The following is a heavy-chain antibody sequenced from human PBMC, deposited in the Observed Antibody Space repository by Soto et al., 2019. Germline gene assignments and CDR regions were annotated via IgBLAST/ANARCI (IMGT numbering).Heavy chain of an antibody. CDR3: AKALALRIDMVRGVNGGGYDY. D-gene: IGHD3-10*01. J-gene: IGHJ4*02. CDR1: GFTFSDYG. V-gene: IGHV3-30*18. CDR2: ISYDGDNQ. Sequence: QVQLVESGGGVVQPGRSLRLSCAASGFTFSDYGMHWVRQARGKGLEWVAVISYDGDNQYYVDSVKGRFTISRDNSKTTLHLPMNRLRAEDADVSYCAKALALRIDMVRGVNGGGYDYWGQGTLVTVSS.